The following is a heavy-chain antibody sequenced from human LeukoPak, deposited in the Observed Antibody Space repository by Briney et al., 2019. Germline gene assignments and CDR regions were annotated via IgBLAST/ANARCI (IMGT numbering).Heavy chain of an antibody. CDR2: ICYSGST. V-gene: IGHV4-61*01. CDR1: GGSISSSSYY. J-gene: IGHJ4*02. CDR3: ARVADFWSGYFDY. Sequence: SETLSLTCTVSGGSISSSSYYWSWIRQPPGKGLEWIGYICYSGSTNYNPSLKSRVTISVDTSKNQFSLKLSSVTAADTAVYYCARVADFWSGYFDYWGQGTLVTVSS. D-gene: IGHD3-3*01.